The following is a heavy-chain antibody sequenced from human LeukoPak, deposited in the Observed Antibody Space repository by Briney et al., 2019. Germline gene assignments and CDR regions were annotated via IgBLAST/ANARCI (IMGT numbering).Heavy chain of an antibody. Sequence: GGSLRLSCAASGFTFRTSWMSWVRQAPGEGLEWVSTISGSGGSTYYADSVKGRFTISRDNSKNTLYLQMNGLRAEDTALYSCAKDYCSGGSCYSGLDYWGQGTLVTVSS. CDR1: GFTFRTSW. D-gene: IGHD2-15*01. V-gene: IGHV3-23*01. J-gene: IGHJ4*02. CDR2: ISGSGGST. CDR3: AKDYCSGGSCYSGLDY.